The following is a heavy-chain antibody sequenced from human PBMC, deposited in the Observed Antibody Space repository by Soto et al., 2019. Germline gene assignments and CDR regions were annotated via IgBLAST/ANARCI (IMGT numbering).Heavy chain of an antibody. V-gene: IGHV3-23*01. J-gene: IGHJ4*02. CDR1: GFTFSSYA. Sequence: EVQLLESGGGLVQPGGSLRLSCAAPGFTFSSYAKSWVRQAPGKGLEWVSTISGDGGSTYYADSVKGRFTISRDDSKNTVYLQMNILRAEDTAVYYCAKDLWFGELSPEDYWGQGTLVTVSS. CDR2: ISGDGGST. CDR3: AKDLWFGELSPEDY. D-gene: IGHD3-10*01.